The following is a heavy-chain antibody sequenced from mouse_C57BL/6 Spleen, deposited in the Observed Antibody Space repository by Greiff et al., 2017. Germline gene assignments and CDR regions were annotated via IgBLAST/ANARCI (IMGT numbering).Heavy chain of an antibody. J-gene: IGHJ2*01. D-gene: IGHD1-1*02. Sequence: EVLLVESGGGLVQPGGSLKLSCAASGFTFSDYYMYWVRQTPEKRLEWVAYISNGGGSTYYPDTVKGRVTISRDNAKNTLYLQMSRLRSEDTAMYYCARRRYCGSYGYFDYWGQGTTLTVSS. V-gene: IGHV5-12*01. CDR1: GFTFSDYY. CDR3: ARRRYCGSYGYFDY. CDR2: ISNGGGST.